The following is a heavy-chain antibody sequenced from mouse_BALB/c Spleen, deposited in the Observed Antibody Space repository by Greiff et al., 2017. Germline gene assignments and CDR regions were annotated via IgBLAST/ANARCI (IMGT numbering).Heavy chain of an antibody. D-gene: IGHD1-1*01. J-gene: IGHJ4*01. Sequence: QVQLQQPGAELVKPGASVKLSCKASGYTFTSYWMHWVKQRPGQGLEWIGEINPSNGRTNYNEKFKSKATLTVDKSSSTAYMQLSSLTFEDSAVYYCARRDYGRGYAMDYWGQGTSVTVSS. CDR2: INPSNGRT. CDR1: GYTFTSYW. V-gene: IGHV1S81*02. CDR3: ARRDYGRGYAMDY.